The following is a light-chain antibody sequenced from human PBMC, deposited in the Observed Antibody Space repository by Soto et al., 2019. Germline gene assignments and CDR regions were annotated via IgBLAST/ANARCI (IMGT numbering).Light chain of an antibody. J-gene: IGKJ1*01. CDR1: QSVLYSSSNKNY. V-gene: IGKV4-1*01. CDR2: WAS. Sequence: DIGRTQSPDSLTVSLGERATINCKSSQSVLYSSSNKNYLAWYQQKPGQPPKLLIYWASTRESGVPDRFSGSGSGTDFTLTISSLQAEDVAVYYCQQYYRPWTFGQGTKVEIK. CDR3: QQYYRPWT.